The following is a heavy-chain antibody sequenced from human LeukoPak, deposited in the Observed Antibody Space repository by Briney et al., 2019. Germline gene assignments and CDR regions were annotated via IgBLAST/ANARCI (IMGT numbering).Heavy chain of an antibody. J-gene: IGHJ4*02. V-gene: IGHV1-8*01. D-gene: IGHD3-9*01. CDR1: GYTFTSYD. Sequence: ASVKVSCKASGYTFTSYDINWVRQATGQGLEWMGWMNPNSGNTGYAQKFQGRVTMTRNTSISTAYMELSSLRSEDTAVYYCARCPFLARDYDILPGYFMGYYFDYCGQGTLVTVSS. CDR2: MNPNSGNT. CDR3: ARCPFLARDYDILPGYFMGYYFDY.